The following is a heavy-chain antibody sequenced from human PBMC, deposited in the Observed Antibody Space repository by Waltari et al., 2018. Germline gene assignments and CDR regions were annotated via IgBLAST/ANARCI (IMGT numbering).Heavy chain of an antibody. D-gene: IGHD3-22*01. Sequence: EVQLLESGGGLVQPGGSLRLSCAASGFTFRSYAMSWVRQAPGKGLEWVSAISGSGGSTYHADSVKGRFTISRDNSKNTLYLQMNSLRAEDTAVYYCAKVRVGYYDSSLPFDYWGQGTLVTVSS. J-gene: IGHJ4*02. CDR3: AKVRVGYYDSSLPFDY. CDR1: GFTFRSYA. V-gene: IGHV3-23*01. CDR2: ISGSGGST.